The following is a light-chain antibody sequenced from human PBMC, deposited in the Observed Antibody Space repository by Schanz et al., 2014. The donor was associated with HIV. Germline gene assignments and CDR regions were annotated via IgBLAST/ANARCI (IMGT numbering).Light chain of an antibody. CDR2: END. CDR3: HSSDAADPGV. V-gene: IGLV6-57*04. J-gene: IGLJ3*02. Sequence: NFMLTQPHSVSESPGKTVTISCTRSSGSIASAYVQWYQQRPGSAPTTLIYENDQRHSGVPDRFSGSIDSSSNSASLTISGLETDDEADYFCHSSDAADPGVFGGVTKLTVL. CDR1: SGSIASAY.